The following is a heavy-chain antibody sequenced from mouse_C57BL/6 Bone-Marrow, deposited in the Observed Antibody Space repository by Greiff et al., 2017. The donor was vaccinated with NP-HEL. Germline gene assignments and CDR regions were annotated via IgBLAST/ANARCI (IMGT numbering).Heavy chain of an antibody. V-gene: IGHV1-18*01. J-gene: IGHJ1*03. CDR2: INPNNGGT. CDR1: GYTFTDYN. Sequence: VQLQQSGPELVKPGASVKIPCKASGYTFTDYNMDWVKQSHGKSLEWIGDINPNNGGTIYNQKFKGKATLTVDKSSSTAYMELRSLTSEDTAVYYCAKSFHYGNYWYFVVWGTGTTVTVSS. D-gene: IGHD2-1*01. CDR3: AKSFHYGNYWYFVV.